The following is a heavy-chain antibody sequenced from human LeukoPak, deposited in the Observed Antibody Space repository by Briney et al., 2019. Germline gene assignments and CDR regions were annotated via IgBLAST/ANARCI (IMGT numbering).Heavy chain of an antibody. D-gene: IGHD2-8*01. V-gene: IGHV1-3*01. CDR1: GYTFTSYA. CDR3: ARGDGVGYFDY. J-gene: IGHJ4*02. Sequence: ASVNVSCKASGYTFTSYAMHWVRQAPGQRLEWMGWINAGNGNTKYSQKFQGRVTITRDTSASTAYMELSSLRSEDTAVYYCARGDGVGYFDYWGQGTLVTVSS. CDR2: INAGNGNT.